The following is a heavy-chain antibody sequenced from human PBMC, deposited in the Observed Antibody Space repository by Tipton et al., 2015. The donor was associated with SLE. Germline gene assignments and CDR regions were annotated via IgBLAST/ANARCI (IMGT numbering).Heavy chain of an antibody. CDR1: GGSFSGYY. CDR2: IYYTGAT. V-gene: IGHV4-31*03. J-gene: IGHJ2*01. Sequence: TLSLTCTVYGGSFSGYYWSWIRQHPGKGLEWIGYIYYTGATYFNPSLEGRVTMSVDTSENQFSLKLTSVTAADTAIYYCARMGGIRWYFDLWGRGTLVTVSS. CDR3: ARMGGIRWYFDL. D-gene: IGHD3-16*01.